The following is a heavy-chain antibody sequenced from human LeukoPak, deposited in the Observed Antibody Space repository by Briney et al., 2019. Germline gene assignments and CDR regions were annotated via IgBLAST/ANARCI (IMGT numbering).Heavy chain of an antibody. V-gene: IGHV1-69*04. CDR2: IIPILGIA. Sequence: SVKVSCKASGGTCSSYTISWVRQAPGQGLEWMGRIIPILGIAKCAQKFQGRVTITADKSTSTAYMELSSLRSEDTAVYYCAREDYYDRDRPLDYWGQGTLVTVSS. D-gene: IGHD3-22*01. CDR1: GGTCSSYT. J-gene: IGHJ4*02. CDR3: AREDYYDRDRPLDY.